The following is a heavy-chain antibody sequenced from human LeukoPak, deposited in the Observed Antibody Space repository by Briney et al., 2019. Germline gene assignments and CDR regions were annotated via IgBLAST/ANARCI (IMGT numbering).Heavy chain of an antibody. Sequence: SETLSLTCSVSGDSISSGSFYWGWIRQPPGKGLEWVVSISYSGTTYYNPSLNSRVTISVDTSKNQFSLKLNSVTAADTAVYFCARQKYYYGSESFYPFDYWGQGTLVTASS. V-gene: IGHV4-39*01. CDR3: ARQKYYYGSESFYPFDY. J-gene: IGHJ4*02. CDR2: ISYSGTT. D-gene: IGHD3-10*01. CDR1: GDSISSGSFY.